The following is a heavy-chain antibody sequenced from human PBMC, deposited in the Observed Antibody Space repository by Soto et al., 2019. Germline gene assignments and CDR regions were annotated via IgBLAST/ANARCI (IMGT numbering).Heavy chain of an antibody. Sequence: QVQLVQSGAEVKKPGSSVKVSCRASGGTFNSCSIAWVRQVPGQGLEWMGTIIPILGIINYAQKFQGRVTITADESTNTAYMELSSLISEDSGVYYCARDASAASNWFDWFDPWRQGTLVTVSS. D-gene: IGHD3-10*01. J-gene: IGHJ5*02. CDR1: GGTFNSCS. CDR2: IIPILGII. CDR3: ARDASAASNWFDWFDP. V-gene: IGHV1-69*04.